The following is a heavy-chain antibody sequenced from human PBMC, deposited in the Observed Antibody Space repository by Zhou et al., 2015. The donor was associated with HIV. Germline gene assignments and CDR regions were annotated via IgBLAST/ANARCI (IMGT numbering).Heavy chain of an antibody. J-gene: IGHJ4*02. D-gene: IGHD3-10*01. CDR3: ARETLITMADY. Sequence: QVQLVQSGAEVKKPGSSVKVSCKASGGTFSSYTISWVRQAPGQGLEWMGRIIPILGIANYAQKFQGRVTITADKSTSTAYMELSSLRSEDTAVYYCARETLITMADYWGQGTLVTVSS. CDR2: IIPILGIA. V-gene: IGHV1-69*08. CDR1: GGTFSSYT.